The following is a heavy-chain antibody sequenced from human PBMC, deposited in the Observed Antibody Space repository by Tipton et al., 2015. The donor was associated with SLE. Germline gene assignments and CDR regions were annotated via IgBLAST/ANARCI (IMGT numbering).Heavy chain of an antibody. V-gene: IGHV4-31*02. J-gene: IGHJ4*02. CDR3: ARGGVGGYDYFDY. Sequence: LRLSCTVSGGSISTGGYYWSWIRQHPGKGLEWIGYIYNSGGTDYNPSLKSRVTISADTSKNHFSQNLSSVTAADTAVYYCARGGVGGYDYFDYWGQGALVTVSS. D-gene: IGHD5-12*01. CDR2: IYNSGGT. CDR1: GGSISTGGYY.